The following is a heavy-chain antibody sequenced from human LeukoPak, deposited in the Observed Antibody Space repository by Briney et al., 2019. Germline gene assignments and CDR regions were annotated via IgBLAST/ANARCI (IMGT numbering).Heavy chain of an antibody. J-gene: IGHJ5*02. D-gene: IGHD3-3*01. Sequence: GASVKVSCKASGYXFTGHYMHWVRQAPGQGLEWMGWINPNSGVTKYAQKFQGRVTLTRDTSISTAYMELSRLRCDDTAVYYCARSYDFWSGPPFDPWGQGTLVTVSS. CDR2: INPNSGVT. CDR1: GYXFTGHY. CDR3: ARSYDFWSGPPFDP. V-gene: IGHV1-2*02.